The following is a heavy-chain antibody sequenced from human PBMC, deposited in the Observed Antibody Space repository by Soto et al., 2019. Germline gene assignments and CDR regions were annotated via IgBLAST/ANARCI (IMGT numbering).Heavy chain of an antibody. J-gene: IGHJ5*02. V-gene: IGHV4-4*01. CDR1: GGTVASSHR. CDR2: VYHTGDT. Sequence: AETLALSCAVSGGTVASSHRGSWVPHSSGRGSEWIETVYHTGDTNFNPTRLIRVTFSLDKTNSKSSLRLNSVTPADTAASFCARETVTAGGNNYCYPWGPGTLVTVSS. D-gene: IGHD2-21*02. CDR3: ARETVTAGGNNYCYP.